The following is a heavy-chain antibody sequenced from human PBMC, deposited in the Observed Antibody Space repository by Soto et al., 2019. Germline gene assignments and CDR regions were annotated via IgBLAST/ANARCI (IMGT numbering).Heavy chain of an antibody. J-gene: IGHJ4*02. Sequence: QVQLVESGGGVVQPGRSLRLSCAASGFTFSSYAMHGVRQAPGKGLEWVAVISYDGSNKYYADSVKGRFTISRDNSKNTLYLQMNSLRAEDTAVYYCARDEDGYVGTVWGQGTLVTVSS. CDR3: ARDEDGYVGTV. CDR2: ISYDGSNK. D-gene: IGHD5-12*01. V-gene: IGHV3-30-3*01. CDR1: GFTFSSYA.